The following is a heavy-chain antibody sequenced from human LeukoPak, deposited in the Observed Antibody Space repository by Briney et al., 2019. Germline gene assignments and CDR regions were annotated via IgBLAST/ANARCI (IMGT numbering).Heavy chain of an antibody. CDR2: IYYSGST. D-gene: IGHD3-22*01. V-gene: IGHV4-59*01. CDR3: ARRYDYYDSSGSHYYYGMDV. Sequence: SETLSLTCTVSGGSISSYYWSWIRQPPGKGLEWIGYIYYSGSTNYNPSLKSRVTISVDTSKNRFSLKLSSVTAADTAVYYCARRYDYYDSSGSHYYYGMDVWGQGTTVTVSS. CDR1: GGSISSYY. J-gene: IGHJ6*02.